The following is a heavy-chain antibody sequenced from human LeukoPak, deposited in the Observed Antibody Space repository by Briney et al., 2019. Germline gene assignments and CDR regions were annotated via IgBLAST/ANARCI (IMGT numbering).Heavy chain of an antibody. J-gene: IGHJ6*02. V-gene: IGHV1-18*01. CDR2: ISPYNVRT. CDR1: GYIFTSYG. CDR3: ARDRRVGAKRIYYHHGMDV. D-gene: IGHD1-26*01. Sequence: ASVKVSCKASGYIFTSYGINWARQAPGQGLEWMGWISPYNVRTNSVQKFQGRVTMITDTSTRTAYMELRSLRSDDTAVYYCARDRRVGAKRIYYHHGMDVWGQGTTVTVS.